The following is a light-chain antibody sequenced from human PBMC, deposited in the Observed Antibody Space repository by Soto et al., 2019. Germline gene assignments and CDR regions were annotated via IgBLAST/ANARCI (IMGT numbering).Light chain of an antibody. Sequence: DIVMTQSPLSLPVTPGEPASISCRSSQSLLHSNGYNYLNWYLQKPGQSPQLLIYLGSDRASGGPDRFSGSGSGTDFTLKISRVEAEDVGVYYCMQALQTPITFGQGTRLEIK. J-gene: IGKJ5*01. CDR2: LGS. CDR1: QSLLHSNGYNY. V-gene: IGKV2-28*01. CDR3: MQALQTPIT.